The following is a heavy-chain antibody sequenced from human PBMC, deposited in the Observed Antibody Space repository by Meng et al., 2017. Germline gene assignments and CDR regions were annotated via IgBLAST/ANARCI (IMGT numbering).Heavy chain of an antibody. J-gene: IGHJ3*02. CDR1: GYTFTSYY. CDR2: INPSGGST. CDR3: ARTSYHKQILYDYVWGSYRFDAFDI. D-gene: IGHD3-16*02. Sequence: ASVKVSCKASGYTFTSYYMHWVRQAPGQGLEWMGIINPSGGSTSYAQKFQGRVTMTRDTSTSTVYMELSSLRSEDTAVYYCARTSYHKQILYDYVWGSYRFDAFDIWGQGTMVTVSS. V-gene: IGHV1-46*01.